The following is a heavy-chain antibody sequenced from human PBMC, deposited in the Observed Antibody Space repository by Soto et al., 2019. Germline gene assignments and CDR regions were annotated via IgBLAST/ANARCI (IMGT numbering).Heavy chain of an antibody. CDR3: ARDKALYPTIFGVVIISDYYYYYGMDV. CDR1: GYTFTSYG. D-gene: IGHD3-3*01. V-gene: IGHV1-18*01. Sequence: QVQLVQSGAEVKKPGASVKVSCKASGYTFTSYGISWVRQAPGQGLEWMGWISAYNGNTNYAQKLQGRVTMTTDTSKSTAYMELRSLRSDDTAVYYCARDKALYPTIFGVVIISDYYYYYGMDVWGQGTTVTVSS. CDR2: ISAYNGNT. J-gene: IGHJ6*02.